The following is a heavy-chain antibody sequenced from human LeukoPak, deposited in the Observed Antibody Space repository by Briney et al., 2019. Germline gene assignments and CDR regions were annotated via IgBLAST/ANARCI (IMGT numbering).Heavy chain of an antibody. D-gene: IGHD6-13*01. CDR1: GFTVSSNY. J-gene: IGHJ5*02. Sequence: GGSLRLSCAASGFTVSSNYMSWVRQAPGKGLEWVSVIYSGGSTYYADSVKGRFTISRDNSKNTLYLQMSSLRAEDTAVYYCVRDLHSSTWYRDWFDPWGQGTLVTVSS. CDR3: VRDLHSSTWYRDWFDP. CDR2: IYSGGST. V-gene: IGHV3-53*01.